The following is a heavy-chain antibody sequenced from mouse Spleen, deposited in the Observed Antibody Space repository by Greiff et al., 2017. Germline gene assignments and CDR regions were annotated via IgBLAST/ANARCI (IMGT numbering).Heavy chain of an antibody. CDR3: ARNDGYDVGFAY. D-gene: IGHD2-2*01. CDR1: GFSLTNYA. CDR2: IWSDGST. Sequence: VMLVESGPGLVAPSQSLSITCTVSGFSLTNYAVHWVRQSPGKGLEWLGVIWSDGSTDYNAAFISRLSISKDNSKSQVFFKMNSLQADDTAIYYCARNDGYDVGFAYWGQGTLVTVSA. V-gene: IGHV2-4-1*01. J-gene: IGHJ3*01.